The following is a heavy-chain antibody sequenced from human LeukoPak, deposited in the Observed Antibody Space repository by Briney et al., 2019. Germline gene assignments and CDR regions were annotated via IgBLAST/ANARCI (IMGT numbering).Heavy chain of an antibody. Sequence: GASVKVSCKASGYTFTSYGISWVRQAPGQGLEWMGWISAYNGNTNYAQKLQGRVTMTTDTSTSTAYMELRSLRSDDTAVYYCARGLGYCSCGSCYSPCFDPWGQGTLVTVSS. CDR1: GYTFTSYG. CDR2: ISAYNGNT. J-gene: IGHJ5*02. D-gene: IGHD2-15*01. CDR3: ARGLGYCSCGSCYSPCFDP. V-gene: IGHV1-18*01.